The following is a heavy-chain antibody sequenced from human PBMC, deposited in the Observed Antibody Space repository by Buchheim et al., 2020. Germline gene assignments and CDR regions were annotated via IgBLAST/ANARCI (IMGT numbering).Heavy chain of an antibody. J-gene: IGHJ4*02. V-gene: IGHV3-21*01. CDR2: IGNRVNYV. CDR3: VRVADSGTHPLFYFHS. Sequence: EVQLVESGGGLVKPGGSLTLSCAASGFSFESYSMNWVRVRQAPGQGLEWIASIGNRVNYVFYSDSEKGRFTISRDDAKNSLYLQMNSLTAEDAAVYYCVRVADSGTHPLFYFHSWGQGTL. CDR1: GFSFESYS. D-gene: IGHD6-25*01.